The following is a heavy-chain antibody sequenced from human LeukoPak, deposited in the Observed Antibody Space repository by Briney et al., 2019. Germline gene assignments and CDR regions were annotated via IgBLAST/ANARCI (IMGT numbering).Heavy chain of an antibody. CDR1: GGSISSYY. D-gene: IGHD3-22*01. Sequence: SETLSLTCTVSGGSISSYYWSWLRQPPGKGLEWIGYIHYSGSTNYKPSLKSRVTIPVDTSNNQFSLSLRSVTAADTAVYYCARVGDSSAYYFYLDFWGQGTLVTVSS. J-gene: IGHJ4*02. CDR2: IHYSGST. V-gene: IGHV4-59*01. CDR3: ARVGDSSAYYFYLDF.